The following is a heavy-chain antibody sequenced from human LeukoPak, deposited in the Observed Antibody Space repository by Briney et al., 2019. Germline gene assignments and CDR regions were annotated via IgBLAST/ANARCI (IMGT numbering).Heavy chain of an antibody. D-gene: IGHD2/OR15-2a*01. J-gene: IGHJ6*02. Sequence: SGGSLRLSCAASGFTFRSYALHWVRQAPGKGLEWVAVISYDGSNKYYADSVKGRFTISRDSSKSTLYLQMNSLRAEDTAINYCARAVLGLYQYYGMDVWGQGTTVTVSS. CDR3: ARAVLGLYQYYGMDV. CDR2: ISYDGSNK. CDR1: GFTFRSYA. V-gene: IGHV3-30-3*01.